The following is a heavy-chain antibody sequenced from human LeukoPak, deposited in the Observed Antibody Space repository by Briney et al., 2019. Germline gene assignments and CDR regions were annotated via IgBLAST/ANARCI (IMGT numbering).Heavy chain of an antibody. D-gene: IGHD1-26*01. CDR3: ARLNGQYSGSYYFDY. J-gene: IGHJ4*02. V-gene: IGHV5-51*01. Sequence: GESLQISCKGSGYSFTSYWIGWVRPLPGKGLEWMGIIYPGDSDTRYSPSFQGQVAISADKSISTAYLQWSSLKASDTAMYYCARLNGQYSGSYYFDYWGQGTLVTVSS. CDR1: GYSFTSYW. CDR2: IYPGDSDT.